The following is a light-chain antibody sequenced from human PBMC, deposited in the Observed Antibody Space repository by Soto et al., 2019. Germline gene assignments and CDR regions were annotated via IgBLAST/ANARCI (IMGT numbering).Light chain of an antibody. V-gene: IGLV2-14*03. CDR2: EVS. CDR1: SSDVGAYNY. CDR3: SSYTSSSTWL. Sequence: QSALTQPASVSGSPGQSITISCTGTSSDVGAYNYVSWYQQHPGKAPPLMIYEVSNRPSGVSNRFSGSKSANTASLTISGLQAGDEADYYCSSYTSSSTWLFGGGTKLTVL. J-gene: IGLJ3*02.